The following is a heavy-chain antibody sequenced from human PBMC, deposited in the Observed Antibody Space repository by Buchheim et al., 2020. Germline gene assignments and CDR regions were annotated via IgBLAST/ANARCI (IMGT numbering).Heavy chain of an antibody. CDR2: IDKSDNSK. D-gene: IGHD3-10*01. CDR3: ATGGHYYGL. V-gene: IGHV3-11*01. J-gene: IGHJ4*02. CDR1: GFTFNDHH. Sequence: QAQLVESGGTLVNPGESLRLSCAAYGFTFNDHHMSWIRQTPGKGLEWVSYIDKSDNSKYYADSVKGRFTISRDDAKRSLFLYMDSLTYEDTAVYYCATGGHYYGLWGQGT.